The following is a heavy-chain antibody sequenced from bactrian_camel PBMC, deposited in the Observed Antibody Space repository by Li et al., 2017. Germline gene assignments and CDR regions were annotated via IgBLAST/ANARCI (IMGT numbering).Heavy chain of an antibody. Sequence: VQLVESGGGLVQPGGSLRLSCAISGYATSHYCIAWFRLSSGKEREEVAHIYARNGRSDVADSVKGRFTVSQDDAKYTVFLQMNNLKPEDTGVYTCAADSEQWFGCSATSPANYDFWGPGTQVTVS. J-gene: IGHJ4*01. V-gene: IGHV3S35*01. CDR2: IYARNGRS. D-gene: IGHD2*01. CDR3: AADSEQWFGCSATSPANYDF. CDR1: GYATSHYC.